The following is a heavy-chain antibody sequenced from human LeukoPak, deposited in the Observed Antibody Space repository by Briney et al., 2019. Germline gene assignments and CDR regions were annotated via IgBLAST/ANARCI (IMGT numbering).Heavy chain of an antibody. Sequence: GASVKVSCKASGGTFSSYAISWVRQAPGQGLEWMGWINAGNGNTKYSQKFQGRVTITRDTSASTAYMELSSLRSEDTAVYYCASSVTYYDFWSGYPDAFDIWGQGTMVTVSS. J-gene: IGHJ3*02. V-gene: IGHV1-3*01. D-gene: IGHD3-3*01. CDR3: ASSVTYYDFWSGYPDAFDI. CDR2: INAGNGNT. CDR1: GGTFSSYA.